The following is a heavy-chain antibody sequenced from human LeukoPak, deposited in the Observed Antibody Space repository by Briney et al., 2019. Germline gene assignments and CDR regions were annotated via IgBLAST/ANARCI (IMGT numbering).Heavy chain of an antibody. J-gene: IGHJ6*03. CDR1: GFTFSSYA. CDR3: ASAPSFLSYMDV. D-gene: IGHD3-10*01. Sequence: GGSLRLSCAASGFTFSSYAMHWVRQAPGKGLEYVSAIRSNGGSTYYANSVRGRFTISRDNSKNTLYLKMGRLRAEHMAVYYCASAPSFLSYMDVWGKGTPVTISS. CDR2: IRSNGGST. V-gene: IGHV3-64*01.